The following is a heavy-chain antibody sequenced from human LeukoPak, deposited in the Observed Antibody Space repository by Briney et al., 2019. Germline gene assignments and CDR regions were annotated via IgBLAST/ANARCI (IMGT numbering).Heavy chain of an antibody. CDR3: ARGPEGALYYYYGMDV. J-gene: IGHJ6*02. D-gene: IGHD1-26*01. V-gene: IGHV4-59*01. CDR1: GGSISSYY. Sequence: SETLSLTCTVSGGSISSYYWSWIRQPSGKGLEWIGYIYYSGSTNYNPSLKSRVTISVDTSKNQFSLKLSSVTAADTAVYYCARGPEGALYYYYGMDVWGQGTTVTVSS. CDR2: IYYSGST.